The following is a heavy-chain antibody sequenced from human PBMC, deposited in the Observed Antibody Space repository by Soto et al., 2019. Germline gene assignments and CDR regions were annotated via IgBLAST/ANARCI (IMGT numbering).Heavy chain of an antibody. J-gene: IGHJ5*02. Sequence: EVQLVESGGGLVQPGRSLRVSCAASGFTFDDYAMHWVRQAPGKGLEWVSGISWNSGGIGYADSVKGRFTISRDNANNSLCLQTNSLRPEDTALYYCAKDSQSSGRNWFDPWGQGTLVTVSS. CDR1: GFTFDDYA. D-gene: IGHD2-15*01. CDR3: AKDSQSSGRNWFDP. V-gene: IGHV3-9*01. CDR2: ISWNSGGI.